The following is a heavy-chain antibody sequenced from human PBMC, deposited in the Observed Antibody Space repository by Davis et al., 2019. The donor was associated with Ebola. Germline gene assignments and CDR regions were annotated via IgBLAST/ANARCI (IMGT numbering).Heavy chain of an antibody. CDR2: ISWNSGSI. D-gene: IGHD3-10*01. V-gene: IGHV3-9*01. CDR1: GFTFDDYA. CDR3: AKNKMTSSGSYGTDV. J-gene: IGHJ6*02. Sequence: GGSLRLSCAASGFTFDDYAMHWVRHAPGKGLEWVSGISWNSGSIGYADSVKGRFTISRDNSKNTLYLQMNGLRVEDTAVYYCAKNKMTSSGSYGTDVWGQGTTVTVSS.